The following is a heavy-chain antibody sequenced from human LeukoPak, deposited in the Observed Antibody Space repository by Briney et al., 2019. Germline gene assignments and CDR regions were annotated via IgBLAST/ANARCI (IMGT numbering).Heavy chain of an antibody. CDR2: IYYSGST. J-gene: IGHJ6*03. CDR1: GGSISSSSYY. CDR3: ARDASGRIAAAGDQPSYYYYYMDV. Sequence: SETLSLTCTVSGGSISSSSYYWGWIRQPPGKGLEWIGSIYYSGSTYYNPSLKSRVTMSVDTSKNQFSLKLSSVTAADTAVYYCARDASGRIAAAGDQPSYYYYYMDVWGKGTTVTVSS. V-gene: IGHV4-39*07. D-gene: IGHD6-13*01.